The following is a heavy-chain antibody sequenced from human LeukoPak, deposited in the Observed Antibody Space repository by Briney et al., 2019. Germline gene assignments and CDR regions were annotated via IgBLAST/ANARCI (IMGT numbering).Heavy chain of an antibody. CDR3: ARDPTTFDY. Sequence: ASMKVSRKASGYTLTSHCINRVRQGPGQGLEWMGWISAYNGNTNYAQKLQGRVTMTTDTSTSTAYMELRSLRSDDTAVYYCARDPTTFDYWGQGTLVTVSS. D-gene: IGHD4-11*01. CDR2: ISAYNGNT. V-gene: IGHV1-18*01. CDR1: GYTLTSHC. J-gene: IGHJ4*02.